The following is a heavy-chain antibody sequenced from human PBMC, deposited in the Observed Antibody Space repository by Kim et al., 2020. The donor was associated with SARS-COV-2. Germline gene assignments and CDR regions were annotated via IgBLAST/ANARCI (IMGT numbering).Heavy chain of an antibody. J-gene: IGHJ6*02. D-gene: IGHD2-15*01. CDR3: AKNRVVAASGYGMDV. CDR1: GFTFSSYG. V-gene: IGHV3-30*18. Sequence: GGSLRLSCAASGFTFSSYGMHWVRQAPGKGLEWVAVISYDGSNKYYADSVKGRFTISRDNSKNTLYLQMNSLRAEDTAVYYCAKNRVVAASGYGMDVWGQGTTVTVSS. CDR2: ISYDGSNK.